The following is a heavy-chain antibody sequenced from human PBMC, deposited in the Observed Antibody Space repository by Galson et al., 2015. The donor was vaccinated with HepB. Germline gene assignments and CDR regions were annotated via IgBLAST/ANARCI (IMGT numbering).Heavy chain of an antibody. D-gene: IGHD1-7*01. CDR1: GFTFSSYN. CDR3: AREDNWNYWVY. V-gene: IGHV3-30*03. CDR2: ISYDGSDK. Sequence: SLRLSCAASGFTFSSYNMHWVRQAPGKGLEWVAIISYDGSDKKYADSVKGRFTVSRDNSKNTLYLQLHSVRTEDTAVYYCAREDNWNYWVYWGHGTLVTVSS. J-gene: IGHJ4*01.